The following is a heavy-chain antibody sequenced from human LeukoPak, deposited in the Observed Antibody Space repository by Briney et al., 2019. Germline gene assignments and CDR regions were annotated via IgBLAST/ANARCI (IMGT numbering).Heavy chain of an antibody. V-gene: IGHV3-74*01. CDR2: INIDGTTT. CDR1: GFTFSSYW. Sequence: GGSLRLSCAASGFTFSSYWMHWVRQAPGKGLVWVSRINIDGTTTTYADSVKGRSTIFRDNAKNTLYLQMNSLRAEDTAVYYCVRDLGGRSGHWGQGTLVTVSS. J-gene: IGHJ4*02. D-gene: IGHD1-26*01. CDR3: VRDLGGRSGH.